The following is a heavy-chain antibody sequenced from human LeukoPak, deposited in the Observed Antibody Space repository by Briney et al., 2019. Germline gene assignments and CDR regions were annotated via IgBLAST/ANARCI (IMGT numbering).Heavy chain of an antibody. Sequence: QPGGSLRLSCAASGFTFSRYDMSWVRQAPGKGPQWLSAISGSGAKTYYADSVKGRFTISRDNSKNTLYLQMNKLRAEDTAVYYCTNGLCCGDYGGYWGPGTLVTVSS. CDR1: GFTFSRYD. CDR3: TNGLCCGDYGGY. J-gene: IGHJ4*02. CDR2: ISGSGAKT. D-gene: IGHD4-23*01. V-gene: IGHV3-23*01.